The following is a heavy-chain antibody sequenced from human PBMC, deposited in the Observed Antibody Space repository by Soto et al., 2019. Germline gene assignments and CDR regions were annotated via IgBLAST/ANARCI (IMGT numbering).Heavy chain of an antibody. D-gene: IGHD3-3*01. CDR2: IVGSGTGT. CDR1: GFTFSTYA. CDR3: AKGRNYDFYFDC. J-gene: IGHJ4*02. Sequence: GGSLRLSCAASGFTFSTYAMSWVRQAPGKGLEWASSIVGSGTGTYYADSVKGRFTISRDNSKNTLYLHMNSLRVEDTAVYYCAKGRNYDFYFDCWGRGTLVTV. V-gene: IGHV3-23*05.